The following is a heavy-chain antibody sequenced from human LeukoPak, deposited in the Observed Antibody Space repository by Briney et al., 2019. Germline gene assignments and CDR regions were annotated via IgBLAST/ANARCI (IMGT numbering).Heavy chain of an antibody. CDR3: ARGFRGASFDY. V-gene: IGHV4-59*01. CDR2: ISYSGSA. D-gene: IGHD1-26*01. Sequence: SETLSLTCTVSGGSISSYYWTWIRQPPGKGLEWIWYISYSGSANYNPSLKSRVTISVDTSKNQFSLKVSSVTAADTAVYYCARGFRGASFDYWGQGTLVTVSS. CDR1: GGSISSYY. J-gene: IGHJ4*02.